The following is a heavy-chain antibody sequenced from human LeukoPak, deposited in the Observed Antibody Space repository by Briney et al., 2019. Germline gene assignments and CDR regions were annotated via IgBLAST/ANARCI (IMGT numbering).Heavy chain of an antibody. CDR3: ARVCSTTTCYPANDY. Sequence: GGSLRLSCAASGFAFSNYGMHWVRQAPGKGLEYVSAITSNGGSTYYADSVKGRFTISRDNSKSTLYLHMGSLRAEDMAVYYCARVCSTTTCYPANDYWGQGTLVTVSS. V-gene: IGHV3-64*02. D-gene: IGHD2-2*01. CDR1: GFAFSNYG. J-gene: IGHJ4*02. CDR2: ITSNGGST.